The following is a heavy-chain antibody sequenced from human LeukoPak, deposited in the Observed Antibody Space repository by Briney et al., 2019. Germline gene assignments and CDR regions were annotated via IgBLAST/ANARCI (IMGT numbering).Heavy chain of an antibody. V-gene: IGHV3-21*01. D-gene: IGHD6-19*01. CDR3: ARDSSIAVAGTGFDY. J-gene: IGHJ4*02. Sequence: GGSLRLSCAASGFTFSSYSMNWVRQAPGKGLEWVSSISSSSSYIYYADSVKGRFTISRDNAKNSLYLQTNSLRAEDTAVYYCARDSSIAVAGTGFDYWGQGTLVTVSS. CDR1: GFTFSSYS. CDR2: ISSSSSYI.